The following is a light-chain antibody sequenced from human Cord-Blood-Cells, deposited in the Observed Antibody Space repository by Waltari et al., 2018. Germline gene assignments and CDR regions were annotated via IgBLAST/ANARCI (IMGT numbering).Light chain of an antibody. CDR2: SNK. CDR3: SARDDSLNGPV. J-gene: IGLJ2*01. CDR1: SSKIGRNT. Sequence: QSVLTQPPSASGTPGQRVTISCSGSSSKIGRNTVHWYQQLPGKAPKPLIYSNKQRPSGVPARVSGSKSGNSASLAISGLQSEDEADYYWSARDDSLNGPVFGGGTKLTVL. V-gene: IGLV1-44*01.